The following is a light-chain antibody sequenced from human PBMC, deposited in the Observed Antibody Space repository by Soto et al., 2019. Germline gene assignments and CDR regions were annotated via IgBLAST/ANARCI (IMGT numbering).Light chain of an antibody. Sequence: QSVLTQPASVSGSPGQSITISCTGTSSDIGSFNRVSWYQQPPGTAPKLIIYDVNNRPSGVSDRFSGSKSDNTASLTISGLQAEDEADYHCSSYRSSSTLVLGGGTKLTVL. V-gene: IGLV2-18*02. CDR2: DVN. J-gene: IGLJ3*02. CDR1: SSDIGSFNR. CDR3: SSYRSSSTLV.